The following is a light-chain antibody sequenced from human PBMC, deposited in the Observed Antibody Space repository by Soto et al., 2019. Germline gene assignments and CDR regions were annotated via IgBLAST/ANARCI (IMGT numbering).Light chain of an antibody. Sequence: VVLTQSPATLSVSPGERATLSCRASENINTYLAWYQQKPGQAPKLLIYDASIRATGIPARFSASGSGTDFTLTISSLEPEDFEVYYCQHRNNWPLTFGGGTTVESK. J-gene: IGKJ4*01. V-gene: IGKV3-11*01. CDR1: ENINTY. CDR3: QHRNNWPLT. CDR2: DAS.